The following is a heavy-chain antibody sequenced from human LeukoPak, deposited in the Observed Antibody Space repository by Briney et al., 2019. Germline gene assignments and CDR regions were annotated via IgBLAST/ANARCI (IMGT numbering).Heavy chain of an antibody. CDR1: GFSFSNFG. D-gene: IGHD3-22*01. CDR3: AKDPEDSKNHYYIREYLQH. Sequence: GGSLRLSCAASGFSFSNFGMHWVRQAPGTGLEWVVFISFDGSERYYADSVRGRLTLSRDSSKNTVYLQMNSLRPEDTAVYDCAKDPEDSKNHYYIREYLQHWGQGTLVTGSS. J-gene: IGHJ1*01. V-gene: IGHV3-30*02. CDR2: ISFDGSER.